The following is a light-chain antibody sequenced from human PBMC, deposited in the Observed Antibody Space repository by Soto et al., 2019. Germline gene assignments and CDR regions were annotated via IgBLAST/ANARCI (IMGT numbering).Light chain of an antibody. CDR3: QQYDSYSWT. V-gene: IGKV1-5*01. CDR2: DAS. J-gene: IGKJ1*01. Sequence: DIQMTQSPSTLSASVGDRVTITCRASQSISGWLAWYQQKPGEAPKILIYDASSLESGVPSRFSGSGSGTEFTLTISSLQPDDFATYYCQQYDSYSWTFGQGTK. CDR1: QSISGW.